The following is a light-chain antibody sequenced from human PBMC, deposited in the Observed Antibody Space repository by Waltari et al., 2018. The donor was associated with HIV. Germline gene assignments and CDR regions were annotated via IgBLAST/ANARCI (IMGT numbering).Light chain of an antibody. J-gene: IGKJ4*01. Sequence: DIVMTQSPDSLAVSLGARATVTCTSSRTVLSNRNYLAWYQQKPGQPPKVLIYWASTRAIGVPDRFSGSGSGTDFSLTISRVQADDVAIYYCQQYYTLRSTFGGGTKIEI. CDR3: QQYYTLRST. V-gene: IGKV4-1*01. CDR1: RTVLSNRNY. CDR2: WAS.